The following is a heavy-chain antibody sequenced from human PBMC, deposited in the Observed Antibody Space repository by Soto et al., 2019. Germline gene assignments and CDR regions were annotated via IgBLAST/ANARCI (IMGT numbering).Heavy chain of an antibody. D-gene: IGHD3-3*01. CDR1: GFTFSSYG. V-gene: IGHV3-30*18. CDR2: ISYDGSNK. CDR3: AKTTIFGVVISYFDY. Sequence: HPGGSLRLSCAASGFTFSSYGMHWVRQAPGKGLEWVAVISYDGSNKYYADSVKGRFTISRDNSKNTLYLQMNSLRAEDTAVYYCAKTTIFGVVISYFDYWGQGTLVTVSS. J-gene: IGHJ4*02.